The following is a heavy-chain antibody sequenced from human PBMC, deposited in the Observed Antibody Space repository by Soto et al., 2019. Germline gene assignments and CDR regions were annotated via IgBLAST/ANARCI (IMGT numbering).Heavy chain of an antibody. CDR2: IYYSGST. CDR3: ARTHCSSNSCYRLDP. D-gene: IGHD2-2*02. V-gene: IGHV4-31*03. CDR1: GGSISSGGYY. Sequence: SETLSLTCTVSGGSISSGGYYWSWIRQHPGKGLEWIGYIYYSGSTYYNPSLKSRVTISVDTSKNQFSLKLSSVTAADTAVYYCARTHCSSNSCYRLDPWGQGTLVTVSS. J-gene: IGHJ5*02.